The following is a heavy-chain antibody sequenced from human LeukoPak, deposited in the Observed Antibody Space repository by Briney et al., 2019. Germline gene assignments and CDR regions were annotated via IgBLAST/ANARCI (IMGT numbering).Heavy chain of an antibody. D-gene: IGHD5-24*01. CDR1: GGSISSGSYY. V-gene: IGHV4-61*01. Sequence: PSETLSLTCTVSGGSISSGSYYWSWIRQPPGKGLEWIGYFYYSGSTNYNPSLKSRVTISVDTSKNQFSLNLSSVTAADTAVYYCARGDGYNYVRAFDYWGQGTLVTVSS. CDR2: FYYSGST. J-gene: IGHJ4*02. CDR3: ARGDGYNYVRAFDY.